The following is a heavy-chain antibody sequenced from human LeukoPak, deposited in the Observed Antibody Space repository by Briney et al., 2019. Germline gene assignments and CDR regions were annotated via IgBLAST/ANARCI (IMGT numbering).Heavy chain of an antibody. CDR3: AKDLLWFGESPVDY. J-gene: IGHJ4*02. CDR1: GFPFSGYG. V-gene: IGHV3-30*18. Sequence: GRSLRLSCAASGFPFSGYGMHWVRQAPGKGLGWVAVISYDGSNKYFADSVKGRFTISRDNSKNTLFLQMNSLRAEDTAVYYCAKDLLWFGESPVDYWGQGTLVTVSS. CDR2: ISYDGSNK. D-gene: IGHD3-10*01.